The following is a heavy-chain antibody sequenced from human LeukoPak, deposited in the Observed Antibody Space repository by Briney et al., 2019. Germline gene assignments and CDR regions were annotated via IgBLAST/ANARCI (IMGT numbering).Heavy chain of an antibody. V-gene: IGHV3-7*01. J-gene: IGHJ4*02. D-gene: IGHD6-13*01. CDR2: IKQDGSVK. Sequence: GGSLRLSCAASGFMFSNYWMSWVRQAPGKGLEWMANIKQDGSVKYYVDSVKGRFTISRDNAKNSLYLQMNSLRAEDTAVYYCAKDPRRYSRTGGYFDYWGQGTLVTVSS. CDR1: GFMFSNYW. CDR3: AKDPRRYSRTGGYFDY.